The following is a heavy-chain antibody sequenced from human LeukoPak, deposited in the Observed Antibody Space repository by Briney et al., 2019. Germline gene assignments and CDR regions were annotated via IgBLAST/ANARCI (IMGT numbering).Heavy chain of an antibody. J-gene: IGHJ4*02. D-gene: IGHD3-22*01. CDR3: ARDRHYYYDSSGRGFDY. Sequence: SGTLSLTCTVSGGSLSSYYWSWIRQPAGKGLEWIGRIYTSGSTNYNPSLKSRVTMSVDTSKNRFSLKLSSVTAADTAVYYCARDRHYYYDSSGRGFDYWGQGTLVTVSS. V-gene: IGHV4-4*07. CDR1: GGSLSSYY. CDR2: IYTSGST.